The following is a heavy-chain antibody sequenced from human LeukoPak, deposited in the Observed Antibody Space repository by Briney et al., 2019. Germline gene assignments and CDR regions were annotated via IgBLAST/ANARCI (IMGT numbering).Heavy chain of an antibody. D-gene: IGHD3-10*01. CDR3: AKAFWFGENLFDY. V-gene: IGHV3-23*01. Sequence: PGGSLRLSCTASGFSFSTYAMNWVRQAPGKGLEWISSISGSGDNTYYADSVKGRFTISRDNSKNTLYLQMNSLRAEDTAVYYCAKAFWFGENLFDYWGQGTLVTVSS. CDR2: ISGSGDNT. J-gene: IGHJ4*02. CDR1: GFSFSTYA.